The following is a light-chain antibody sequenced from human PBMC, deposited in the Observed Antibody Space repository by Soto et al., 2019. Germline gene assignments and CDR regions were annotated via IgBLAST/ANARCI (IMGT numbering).Light chain of an antibody. J-gene: IGKJ2*01. CDR1: QSLLHSDGYNY. Sequence: DIVMTQSPLSLPVTPGEPASISCRSSQSLLHSDGYNYLDWDLQKPGQSPQLLIYLGSNRASGVPDRFGGSGSGTDFTLKISRVEAEDVGDYYCMQALQSPYTFGQGTKLEIK. CDR2: LGS. CDR3: MQALQSPYT. V-gene: IGKV2-28*01.